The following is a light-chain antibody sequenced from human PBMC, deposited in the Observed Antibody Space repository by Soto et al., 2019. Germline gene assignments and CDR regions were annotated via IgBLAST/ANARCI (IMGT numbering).Light chain of an antibody. CDR1: QSVDNY. CDR2: DAS. Sequence: DIQMTQSASSLFASVGATVTLTCRASQSVDNYLNWYQQKPGKAPKLLIFDASNLETGVPSRFSGSGSGTDFTFSISSLKPEDIATYYCQQYDNLPITFGQGTRLEI. CDR3: QQYDNLPIT. V-gene: IGKV1-33*01. J-gene: IGKJ5*01.